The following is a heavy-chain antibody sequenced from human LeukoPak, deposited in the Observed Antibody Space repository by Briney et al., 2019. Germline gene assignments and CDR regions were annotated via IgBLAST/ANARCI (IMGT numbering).Heavy chain of an antibody. CDR3: ARAVGATMPHFDY. CDR1: GGTFSSYT. CDR2: IIPILGIA. Sequence: SVKVSCKASGGTFSSYTISWVRQAPGQGLEWMGRIIPILGIANYAQNFQGRVTITADKSTSTAYMELSSLRSEDTAVYYCARAVGATMPHFDYWGQGTLVTVSS. J-gene: IGHJ4*02. V-gene: IGHV1-69*02. D-gene: IGHD1-26*01.